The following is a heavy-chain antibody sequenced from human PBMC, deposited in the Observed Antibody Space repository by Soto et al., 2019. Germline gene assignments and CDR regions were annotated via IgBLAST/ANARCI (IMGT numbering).Heavy chain of an antibody. J-gene: IGHJ4*02. CDR2: ISYDGSNK. Sequence: QVQLVESGGGVVQPVRSLRLSCAASGFTFSSYGMHWVRQAPGKGLEWVAVISYDGSNKYYADSVKGRFTISRDNSKHTLYMHMNSLRAEDTAVYYCAKVSGDYSSSWFNQFDYWGQGTLGTGSS. V-gene: IGHV3-30*18. D-gene: IGHD6-13*01. CDR3: AKVSGDYSSSWFNQFDY. CDR1: GFTFSSYG.